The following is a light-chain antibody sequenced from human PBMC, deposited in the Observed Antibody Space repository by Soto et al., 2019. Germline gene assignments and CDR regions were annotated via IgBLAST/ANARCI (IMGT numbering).Light chain of an antibody. J-gene: IGLJ1*01. CDR2: SNN. CDR3: AAWHDSLNGYV. CDR1: SSNIGSNT. Sequence: QSVLTQPPSASGTPGQRVTISCSGSSSNIGSNTVNWYQHLPGTAPKLLIYSNNQRPSGVPDRFSGSQSGTSASLAISGLQSEDEADYFCAAWHDSLNGYVFGTGTKLTVL. V-gene: IGLV1-44*01.